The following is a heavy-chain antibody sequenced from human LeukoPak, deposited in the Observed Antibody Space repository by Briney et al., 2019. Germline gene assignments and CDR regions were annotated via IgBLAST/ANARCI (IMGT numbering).Heavy chain of an antibody. D-gene: IGHD1-26*01. CDR2: ISSSSSYI. Sequence: GGSLRLSCAASGFTFSSYSMNWVRQAPGKGLEWVSSISSSSSYIYYADSVKGRFTISRDNAKNSLYLQMNSLRAEDTAVYYCARERRELVLFDYWGQGTLVTVSS. CDR3: ARERRELVLFDY. J-gene: IGHJ4*02. CDR1: GFTFSSYS. V-gene: IGHV3-21*01.